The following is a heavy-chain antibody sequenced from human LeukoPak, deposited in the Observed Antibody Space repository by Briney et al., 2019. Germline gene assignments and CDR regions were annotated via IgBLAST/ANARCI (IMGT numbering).Heavy chain of an antibody. CDR3: AKNRNEDGYPDY. CDR1: GFTFSSYW. D-gene: IGHD5-24*01. V-gene: IGHV3-30*02. Sequence: PGGSLRLSCAASGFTFSSYWMTWVRQAPGKGLEWVAFIRYDGSNKYYADSVKGRFTISRDNSKNTLYLQMNSLRAEDTAVYYCAKNRNEDGYPDYWGQGTLVTVSS. J-gene: IGHJ4*02. CDR2: IRYDGSNK.